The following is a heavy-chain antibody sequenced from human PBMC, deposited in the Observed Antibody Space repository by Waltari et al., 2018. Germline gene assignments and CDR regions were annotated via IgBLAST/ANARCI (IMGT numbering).Heavy chain of an antibody. CDR1: GGSISSGYW. D-gene: IGHD2-15*01. Sequence: QVQLQESGPGLVKPSGTLSLPCAVSGGSISSGYWWSWVRQPPGKGLEWIGQTHHSGRNNYNPSLESRVTISVDTSNNQFSLKLSSATAADTAIYYCASDRGRGLILDSWGLGTMVTVSP. CDR2: THHSGRN. J-gene: IGHJ5*01. V-gene: IGHV4-4*02. CDR3: ASDRGRGLILDS.